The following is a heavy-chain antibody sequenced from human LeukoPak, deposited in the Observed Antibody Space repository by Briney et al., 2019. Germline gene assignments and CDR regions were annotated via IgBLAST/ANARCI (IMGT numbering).Heavy chain of an antibody. CDR3: ARASTVGEYYFDY. CDR2: TRNKANSYTT. V-gene: IGHV3-72*01. Sequence: PGGSLRLSCAASGFTFSDHYMDWVRQAPGKGLEWVGRTRNKANSYTTEYAASVEGRFTVSRDESKNSLYLQMNSLKTEDTAVYYCARASTVGEYYFDYWGQGTLVTVSS. J-gene: IGHJ4*02. CDR1: GFTFSDHY. D-gene: IGHD3-16*01.